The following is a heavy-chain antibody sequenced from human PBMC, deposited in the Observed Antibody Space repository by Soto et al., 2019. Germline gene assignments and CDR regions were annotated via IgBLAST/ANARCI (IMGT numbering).Heavy chain of an antibody. CDR1: GGSFSGYY. CDR2: INHFGST. Sequence: QVQLQQWGAGLLKPSETLSLTCAVYGGSFSGYYWSWIRQPPGKGLEWIGEINHFGSTNHNPSLKSRVSISVDPSRNQFSLKLSSVTAADTAVYYCARVGVTVKAIGIRVNYGMDVWGQGTTVTVSS. CDR3: ARVGVTVKAIGIRVNYGMDV. V-gene: IGHV4-34*01. J-gene: IGHJ6*02. D-gene: IGHD4-17*01.